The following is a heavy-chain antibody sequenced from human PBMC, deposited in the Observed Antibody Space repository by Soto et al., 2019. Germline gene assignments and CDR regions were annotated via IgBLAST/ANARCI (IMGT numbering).Heavy chain of an antibody. Sequence: QVQLVQSGAEVKKPGSSVKDSCKASGGTFSSYAISWVRQAPGQGLEWMGGIIPIFGTANYAQKFQGRVTITADESTSTAYMELSSLRSEDTAVYYCARDVRIEYSSSYGMDVWGQGTTVTVSS. D-gene: IGHD6-6*01. CDR2: IIPIFGTA. V-gene: IGHV1-69*01. CDR3: ARDVRIEYSSSYGMDV. J-gene: IGHJ6*02. CDR1: GGTFSSYA.